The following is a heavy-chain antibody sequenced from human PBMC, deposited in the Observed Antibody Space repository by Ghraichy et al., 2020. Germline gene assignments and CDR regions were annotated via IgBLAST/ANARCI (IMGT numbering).Heavy chain of an antibody. Sequence: ETLSLTCAASGFTFSSYAMSWVRQAPGKGLEWVSAISGSGGSTYYADSVKGRFTISRDNSKNTLYLQMNSLRAEDTAVYYCAKTITYYDFWSGYYPGDYYYGMDVWGQGTTVTVSS. J-gene: IGHJ6*02. V-gene: IGHV3-23*01. CDR2: ISGSGGST. D-gene: IGHD3-3*01. CDR3: AKTITYYDFWSGYYPGDYYYGMDV. CDR1: GFTFSSYA.